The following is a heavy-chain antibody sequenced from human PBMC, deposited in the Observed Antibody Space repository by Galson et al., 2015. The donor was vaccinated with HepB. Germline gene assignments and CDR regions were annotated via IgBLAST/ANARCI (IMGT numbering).Heavy chain of an antibody. J-gene: IGHJ4*02. CDR1: GGTFSSYT. CDR2: IIPILGIA. CDR3: ARDLRRDGYNQGLSYFDY. Sequence: SVKVSCKASGGTFSSYTISWVRQAPGQGLEWMGRIIPILGIANYAQKFQGRVTITADKSTSTAYMELSSLRSEDTAVYYCARDLRRDGYNQGLSYFDYWGQGTLVTVSS. V-gene: IGHV1-69*04. D-gene: IGHD5-24*01.